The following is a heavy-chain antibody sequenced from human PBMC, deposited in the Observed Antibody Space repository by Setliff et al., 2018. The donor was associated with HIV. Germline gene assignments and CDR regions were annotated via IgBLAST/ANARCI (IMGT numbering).Heavy chain of an antibody. Sequence: SETLSLTCAVYGRSFSGYYWNWFRQSPGKGLEWIGEINHSGGTNYNPSPKSRVTMSIDTSKNQFSLNVSSVTAADTAVYYCARGWGHDGFDFWGQGTMVTVSS. CDR3: ARGWGHDGFDF. CDR1: GRSFSGYY. J-gene: IGHJ3*01. V-gene: IGHV4-34*01. D-gene: IGHD7-27*01. CDR2: INHSGGT.